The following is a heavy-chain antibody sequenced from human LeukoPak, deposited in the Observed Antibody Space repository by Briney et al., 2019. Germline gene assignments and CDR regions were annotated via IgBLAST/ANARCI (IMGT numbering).Heavy chain of an antibody. CDR1: GFTFSSYA. J-gene: IGHJ4*02. Sequence: GGSLRLSCAASGFTFSSYAMSWVRQAPGKGLEWVANIKQDGSEKYYVDSVKGRLTISKDNAKNSLYLQMNSLRVEDTAVYYCARVVFPSRVSDYWGQGTLVTVSS. V-gene: IGHV3-7*01. CDR2: IKQDGSEK. D-gene: IGHD2-21*01. CDR3: ARVVFPSRVSDY.